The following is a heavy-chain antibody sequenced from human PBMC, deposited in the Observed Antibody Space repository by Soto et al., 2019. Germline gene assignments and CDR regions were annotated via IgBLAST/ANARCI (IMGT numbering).Heavy chain of an antibody. V-gene: IGHV5-51*01. CDR1: GYSFTSYW. J-gene: IGHJ6*02. CDR3: ARRIAASPLWSSGGMDV. CDR2: IYPGDSDT. D-gene: IGHD6-6*01. Sequence: GESLKISCKGSGYSFTSYWIGWVRQMPGKGLEWMGIIYPGDSDTRYSPSFQGQVTISADKSISTAYLQWSSLKASDTAMYYCARRIAASPLWSSGGMDVWGQGTTVTVSS.